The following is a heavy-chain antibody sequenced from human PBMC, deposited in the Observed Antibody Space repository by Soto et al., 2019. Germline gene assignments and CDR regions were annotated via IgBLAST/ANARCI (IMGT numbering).Heavy chain of an antibody. CDR3: ARVAY. J-gene: IGHJ4*02. Sequence: PGGSLRLSCEASGFTLSRVSMSWVRQVPGKGLEWVASISSGSSDTWYADSVKGRFIISRDNAQDSLFLQMNTLRPEDTAMYYCARVAYWGPGTQVTVSS. CDR1: GFTLSRVS. CDR2: ISSGSSDT. V-gene: IGHV3-21*01.